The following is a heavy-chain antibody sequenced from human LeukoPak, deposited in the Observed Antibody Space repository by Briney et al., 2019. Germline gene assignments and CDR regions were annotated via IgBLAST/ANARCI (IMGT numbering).Heavy chain of an antibody. CDR1: GYTLTSYD. D-gene: IGHD5-24*01. Sequence: ASVKVSCKASGYTLTSYDTHCVRQAPGQRLDWMGWINAGNGNTKYSRKFQGRVTITRDTSASTAYMELSSLRSEDTAVYYCARPSRWLQYLYFDYWGQGTLVTVSS. J-gene: IGHJ4*02. CDR3: ARPSRWLQYLYFDY. CDR2: INAGNGNT. V-gene: IGHV1-3*01.